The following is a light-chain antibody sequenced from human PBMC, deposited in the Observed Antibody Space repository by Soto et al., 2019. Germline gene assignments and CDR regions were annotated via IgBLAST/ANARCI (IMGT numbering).Light chain of an antibody. Sequence: QSVLTQPASVSGSPGQSITISCTGTSSDVGGYNYVSWYQQNPGKAPKLMIHEVSNRPSRVSNRFSGSKSGNTASLTISGLQAEDEADYYCSSFTSSSTFVFGTGTKVTVL. V-gene: IGLV2-14*01. CDR3: SSFTSSSTFV. J-gene: IGLJ1*01. CDR2: EVS. CDR1: SSDVGGYNY.